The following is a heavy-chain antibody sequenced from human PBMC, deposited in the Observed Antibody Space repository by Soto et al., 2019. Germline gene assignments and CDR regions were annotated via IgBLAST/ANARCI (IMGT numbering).Heavy chain of an antibody. Sequence: SVKVSCKASGDAYNSYAMRWLRQAPGQRLEWMGWINAGNGNTKYSQKFQGRVTITRDTSASTAYMELSSLRSEDTAVYYCARSIVVVTALDYWGQGTLVTVSS. V-gene: IGHV1-3*01. CDR3: ARSIVVVTALDY. J-gene: IGHJ4*02. D-gene: IGHD2-21*02. CDR1: GDAYNSYA. CDR2: INAGNGNT.